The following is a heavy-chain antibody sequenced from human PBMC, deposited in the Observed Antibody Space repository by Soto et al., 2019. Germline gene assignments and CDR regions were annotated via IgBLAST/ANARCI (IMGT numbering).Heavy chain of an antibody. D-gene: IGHD3-22*01. J-gene: IGHJ5*02. V-gene: IGHV4-61*01. CDR3: ARDSSGLDYYDSSGYTNWFDP. Sequence: SETLSLTCTVSGGSVSSGSYYWSWIRQPPGKGLEGIGYIYYSGSTNYNPSLKSRVTISVDTSKNQFSLKLSSVTAADTAVYYCARDSSGLDYYDSSGYTNWFDPWGQGTLVTVSS. CDR1: GGSVSSGSYY. CDR2: IYYSGST.